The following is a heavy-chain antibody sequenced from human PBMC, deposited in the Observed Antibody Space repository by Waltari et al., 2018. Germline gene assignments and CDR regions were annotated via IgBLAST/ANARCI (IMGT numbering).Heavy chain of an antibody. CDR2: IYHSGST. J-gene: IGHJ4*02. CDR1: GYSISSGYY. D-gene: IGHD3-10*01. Sequence: KPSETLSLTCTVSGYSISSGYYWGWIRQPPGKGLEWIGSIYHSGSTYYNPSLKSRVTISVDTSKNQFSLKLSSVTAADTAVYYCARAGSITMVQEVTSSFDYWGQGTLVTVSS. CDR3: ARAGSITMVQEVTSSFDY. V-gene: IGHV4-38-2*02.